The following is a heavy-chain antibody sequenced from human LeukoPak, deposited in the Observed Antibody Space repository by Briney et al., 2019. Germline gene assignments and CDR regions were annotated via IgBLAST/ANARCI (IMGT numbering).Heavy chain of an antibody. CDR1: GYSISSGYY. CDR3: GTTEHDSGDY. CDR2: MYHTGRT. J-gene: IGHJ4*02. Sequence: PSETLSLTCTVSGYSISSGYYWGWIRQPPGQGLEWIGSMYHTGRTYYNQSLKSRVTISVDKSKNQFSLTLNSVTAADTAVYFCGTTEHDSGDYWGQGTLVTVSS. V-gene: IGHV4-38-2*02. D-gene: IGHD6-25*01.